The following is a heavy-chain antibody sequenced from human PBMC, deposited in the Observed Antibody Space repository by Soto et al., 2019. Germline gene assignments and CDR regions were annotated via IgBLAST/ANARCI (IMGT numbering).Heavy chain of an antibody. J-gene: IGHJ6*02. CDR1: GFTFSNAW. V-gene: IGHV3-15*07. D-gene: IGHD3-22*01. Sequence: SGGSLRLSCAASGFTFSNAWMNLVRQAPGKGLEWVGRIKSKTDGGTTDYAAPVKGRFTISRDDSKNTLYLQMNSLKTEDTAVYYCTTTYYYDSSGYYGVGDYYYYYGMDVWGQGTTVTVSS. CDR2: IKSKTDGGTT. CDR3: TTTYYYDSSGYYGVGDYYYYYGMDV.